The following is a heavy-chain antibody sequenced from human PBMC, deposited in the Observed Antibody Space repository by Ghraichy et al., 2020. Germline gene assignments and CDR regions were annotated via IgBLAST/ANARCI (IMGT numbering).Heavy chain of an antibody. D-gene: IGHD6-19*01. CDR1: GYSITSGYF. Sequence: SETLSLTCSVSGYSITSGYFWGWIRQPPGKGLEWIGSIYHSGSTYDNPSLKSRVTISVDTSKNQFSLKLNSVTAADTAVYYCARESKYTSGWFHDYLGQGALVTISS. V-gene: IGHV4-38-2*02. CDR3: ARESKYTSGWFHDY. J-gene: IGHJ4*02. CDR2: IYHSGST.